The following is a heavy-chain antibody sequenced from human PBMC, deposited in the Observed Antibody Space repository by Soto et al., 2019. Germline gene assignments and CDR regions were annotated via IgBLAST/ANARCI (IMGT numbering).Heavy chain of an antibody. D-gene: IGHD5-18*01. CDR3: AKERGGVGYSYGLSPRNWFDP. CDR1: GFTFSSYA. Sequence: EVQLLESGGGLVQPGGSLRLSCAASGFTFSSYAMSWVRQAPGKGLEWVSAISGSGGSTYYADSVKGRFTISRDNSKNTLYLKMNSLRAEDTAVYYCAKERGGVGYSYGLSPRNWFDPWGQGTLVTVSS. CDR2: ISGSGGST. V-gene: IGHV3-23*01. J-gene: IGHJ5*02.